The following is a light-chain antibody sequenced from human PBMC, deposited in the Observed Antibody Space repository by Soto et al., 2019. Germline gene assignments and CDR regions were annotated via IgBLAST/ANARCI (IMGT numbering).Light chain of an antibody. Sequence: DIQMTQSPSTLSASVGDRVTITCRASQSISSWLAWYQQKPGKAPKLLIYDASSLESGVPSRFSGSGSGTEFTITISSLQPDDFATYYCQQPPYTFGPGTKVDIK. CDR1: QSISSW. V-gene: IGKV1-5*01. CDR3: QQPPYT. CDR2: DAS. J-gene: IGKJ3*01.